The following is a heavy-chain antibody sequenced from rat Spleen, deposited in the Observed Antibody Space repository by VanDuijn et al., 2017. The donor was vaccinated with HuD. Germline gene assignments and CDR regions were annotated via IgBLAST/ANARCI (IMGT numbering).Heavy chain of an antibody. CDR2: ISYDGSTT. D-gene: IGHD1-4*01. V-gene: IGHV5-29*01. Sequence: EVQLVESGGGLVQPGRSLKLSCAASGFTFSNRAMHWIRQAPTKGLEWVATISYDGSTTYYRDSVKGRFTISRDNAKNTQYLQMDSLRSEDTATYYCARSRVYDYWGQGVMVTVSS. J-gene: IGHJ2*01. CDR3: ARSRVYDY. CDR1: GFTFSNRA.